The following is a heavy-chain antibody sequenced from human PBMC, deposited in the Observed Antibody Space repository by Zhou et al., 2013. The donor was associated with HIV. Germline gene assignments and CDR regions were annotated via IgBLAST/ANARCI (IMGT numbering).Heavy chain of an antibody. CDR3: ARVKNSGNYDGGFDY. CDR2: VNPNTGGT. Sequence: QVQLVQSGAEVKKPGSSVRVSCKASGGPFSSHAISWVRQAPGQGLEWMGWVNPNTGGTYYAQRFQGRVTMTRDTSINTAYMELSSLRSDDTAVFYCARVKNSGNYDGGFDYWGQGTLVTVSS. V-gene: IGHV1-2*02. D-gene: IGHD1-26*01. J-gene: IGHJ4*02. CDR1: GGPFSSHA.